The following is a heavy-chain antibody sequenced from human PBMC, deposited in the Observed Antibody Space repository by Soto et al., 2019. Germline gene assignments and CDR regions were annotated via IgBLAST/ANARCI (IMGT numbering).Heavy chain of an antibody. V-gene: IGHV3-49*03. D-gene: IGHD2-15*01. J-gene: IGHJ3*02. CDR3: TRDGLVVAATPWAFDI. Sequence: GGSLRLSCTASGFTFGDYAMSWFRQAPGKGLEWVGFIRSKAYGGTTEYAASVKGRFTISRDDSKSIAYLQMNSLKTEDTAVYYCTRDGLVVAATPWAFDIWGQGTMVTVSS. CDR1: GFTFGDYA. CDR2: IRSKAYGGTT.